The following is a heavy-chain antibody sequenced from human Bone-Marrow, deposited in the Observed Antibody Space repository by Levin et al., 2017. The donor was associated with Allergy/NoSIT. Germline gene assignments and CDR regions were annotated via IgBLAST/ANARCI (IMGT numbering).Heavy chain of an antibody. J-gene: IGHJ6*02. V-gene: IGHV1-69*13. D-gene: IGHD1-1*01. CDR1: GGNFINSA. CDR2: HIPVFRMP. CDR3: ASSLQLTPRSPYGMDV. Sequence: SVKVSCKASGGNFINSAVSWVRQAPGQGLEWVGGHIPVFRMPKYAQKFQGRVTITADESTNTAYMDLSSLRSDDTAVYFCASSLQLTPRSPYGMDVWGQGTTVTVSS.